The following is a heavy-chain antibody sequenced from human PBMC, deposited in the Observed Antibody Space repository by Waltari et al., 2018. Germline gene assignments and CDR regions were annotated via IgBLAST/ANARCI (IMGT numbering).Heavy chain of an antibody. CDR3: ARKMRSGTWNFYYHGLDV. CDR1: GGTFSSYS. CDR2: IIPISGET. V-gene: IGHV1-69*01. J-gene: IGHJ6*02. Sequence: QVQLVQSGAEVKKPGSSVKVSCKASGGTFSSYSISWVRQAPGPGFEWMGGIIPISGETNYAQKFQDRVTFTADESASTAYMEVNSLRSEDTAVYYCARKMRSGTWNFYYHGLDVWGQGTTVTVSS. D-gene: IGHD2-15*01.